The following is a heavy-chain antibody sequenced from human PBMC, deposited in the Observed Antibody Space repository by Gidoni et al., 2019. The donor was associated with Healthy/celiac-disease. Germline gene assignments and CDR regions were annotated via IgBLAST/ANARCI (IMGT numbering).Heavy chain of an antibody. CDR3: ARGLRVTMIVVVRDFDY. V-gene: IGHV4-34*01. CDR1: GGSLSGYY. CDR2: INHSGST. J-gene: IGHJ4*02. D-gene: IGHD3-22*01. Sequence: QVQLQQWGAGLLKPSETLSLTCAVYGGSLSGYYWSWIRQPPGKGLEWIGEINHSGSTNYNPSLKSRVTISVDTSKNQFSLKLSSVTAADTAVYYCARGLRVTMIVVVRDFDYWGQGTLVTVSS.